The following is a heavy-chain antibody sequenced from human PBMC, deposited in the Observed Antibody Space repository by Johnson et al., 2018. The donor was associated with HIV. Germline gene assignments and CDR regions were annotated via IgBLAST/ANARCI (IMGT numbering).Heavy chain of an antibody. CDR1: GFTFSSYG. J-gene: IGHJ1*01. D-gene: IGHD1-20*01. CDR3: AKGGYNWAM. V-gene: IGHV3-30*18. CDR2: ISYDGRDK. Sequence: QVQLVESGGGLIQPGGSLRLSCAASGFTFSSYGMHWARQAPGKGLEWVATISYDGRDKYFADSVKGRFTIFRANSKNTLYLQLNSLRAEDTAVYYCAKGGYNWAMWG.